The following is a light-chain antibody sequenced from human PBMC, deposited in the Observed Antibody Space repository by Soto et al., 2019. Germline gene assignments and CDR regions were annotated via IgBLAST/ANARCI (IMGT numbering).Light chain of an antibody. J-gene: IGKJ4*01. CDR2: AAS. CDR3: QQLNSYPFLT. Sequence: DIQLTQSPSFLSASVGDRVTITCRASQGISSYLAWYQQKPGKAPKLLIYAASTLQSGVPSRFSGSGSGTEFTLTISSLQPEVFATYYCQQLNSYPFLTFGGGTKVEIK. V-gene: IGKV1-9*01. CDR1: QGISSY.